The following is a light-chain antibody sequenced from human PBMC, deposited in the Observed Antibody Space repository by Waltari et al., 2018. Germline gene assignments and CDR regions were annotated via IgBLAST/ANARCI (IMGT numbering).Light chain of an antibody. J-gene: IGKJ1*01. CDR3: QQSYTTPWT. V-gene: IGKV1-39*01. CDR1: QTISLY. Sequence: DIQVTQSPSSLSASVGDRVTITCRASQTISLYLNWYQQKPGKAPKVLIYAASNLQGGVPSRFSGSGSGTDFTLTISSLQPEDFATYYCQQSYTTPWTFGQGTKVEIK. CDR2: AAS.